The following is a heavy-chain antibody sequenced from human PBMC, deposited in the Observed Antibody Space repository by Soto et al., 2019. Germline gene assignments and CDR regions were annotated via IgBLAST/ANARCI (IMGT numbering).Heavy chain of an antibody. J-gene: IGHJ6*02. V-gene: IGHV4-30-4*01. Sequence: SETLSLTCTVSGGSISSGAYYWSWIRQPPGKGLEWIGYIYYSGSTYYNPSLKSRVTISVDTSKNQLSLKLSSVTAADTAVYYCARTVLVPAASYGMDVWGQGTTVTVSS. CDR3: ARTVLVPAASYGMDV. CDR2: IYYSGST. CDR1: GGSISSGAYY. D-gene: IGHD2-2*01.